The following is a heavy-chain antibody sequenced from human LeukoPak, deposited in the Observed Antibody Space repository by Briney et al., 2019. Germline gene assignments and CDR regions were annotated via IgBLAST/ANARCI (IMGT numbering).Heavy chain of an antibody. CDR1: GFTFSSYW. CDR3: ARDQRYCSSSSCPWEPFDY. J-gene: IGHJ4*02. V-gene: IGHV3-7*05. D-gene: IGHD2-2*01. Sequence: GGSLRLSCAASGFTFSSYWMSWVRQAPGKGLEWVANIKQDGSEKVYVDSVKGRFTISRDNAKNSLYLQMNSLRAEATAVYYCARDQRYCSSSSCPWEPFDYWGQGTLVTVSS. CDR2: IKQDGSEK.